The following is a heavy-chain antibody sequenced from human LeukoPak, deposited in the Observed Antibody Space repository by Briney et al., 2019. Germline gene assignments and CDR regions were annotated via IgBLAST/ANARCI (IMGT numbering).Heavy chain of an antibody. CDR1: GYTFTSYD. CDR2: MNPNSGNT. Sequence: ASVKVSCKASGYTFTSYDINWVRQATGQGLEWMGWMNPNSGNTGYAQKFQGRVTITRNTSISTAYMELSSLRSEDTAVYYCARARGIAAAGTFDYWGQGPRSPSPQ. D-gene: IGHD6-13*01. V-gene: IGHV1-8*03. CDR3: ARARGIAAAGTFDY. J-gene: IGHJ4*02.